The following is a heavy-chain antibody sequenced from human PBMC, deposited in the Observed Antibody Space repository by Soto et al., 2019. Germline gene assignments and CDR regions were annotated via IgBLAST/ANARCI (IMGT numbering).Heavy chain of an antibody. D-gene: IGHD1-26*01. J-gene: IGHJ4*02. V-gene: IGHV3-74*01. CDR3: AREVGAGLN. CDR2: INRDGSET. Sequence: DVQLVESGGGLVQPGGSLRLSCAASGFTFSNYWIHWVRQTPGKGLVWVSRINRDGSETGYADYVKGRFDISRANAKNTLYLQMNSLRPEDTAVYYCAREVGAGLNWGQGILVTVSS. CDR1: GFTFSNYW.